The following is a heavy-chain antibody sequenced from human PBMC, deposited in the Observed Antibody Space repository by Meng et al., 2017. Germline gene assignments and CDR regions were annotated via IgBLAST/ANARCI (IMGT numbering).Heavy chain of an antibody. Sequence: VPLVGCGGGVGQPGGPLRLICAESGFSFSTAGMHWVRQARGKGLEWVAVIWYDGSNKYYADSVKGRFTISRDNSKNTLYLQMNSLRAEDTAVYYCARDDAMTTVTTIGYWGQGTLVTVSS. CDR3: ARDDAMTTVTTIGY. V-gene: IGHV3-33*01. J-gene: IGHJ4*02. CDR2: IWYDGSNK. D-gene: IGHD4-11*01. CDR1: GFSFSTAG.